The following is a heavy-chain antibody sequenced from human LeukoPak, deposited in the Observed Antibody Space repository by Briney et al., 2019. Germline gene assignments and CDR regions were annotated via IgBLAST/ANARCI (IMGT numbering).Heavy chain of an antibody. CDR1: GFTFSDYY. CDR3: ARGGAARPVF. V-gene: IGHV3-11*04. Sequence: GGSLRLSRAASGFTFSDYYMSWIRQAPGKGLEWVSYISSSGSNIYYADSVKGRFTISRDNAKHSLYLQLSSLRVEDTAVYYCARGGAARPVFWGQGTLVTVSS. D-gene: IGHD6-6*01. CDR2: ISSSGSNI. J-gene: IGHJ4*02.